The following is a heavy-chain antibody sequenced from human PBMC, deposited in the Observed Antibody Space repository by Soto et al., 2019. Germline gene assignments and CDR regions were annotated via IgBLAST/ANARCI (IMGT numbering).Heavy chain of an antibody. CDR3: ARVASEPANYCGGDCYPYYFDY. V-gene: IGHV1-69*13. CDR2: IIPIFGTA. J-gene: IGHJ4*02. CDR1: GGTFSSYA. D-gene: IGHD2-21*02. Sequence: ASVKVSCKASGGTFSSYAISWVRQAPGQGLEWMGGIIPIFGTANYAQKFQGRVTITADESTSTAYMELSSLRSEDTAVYYCARVASEPANYCGGDCYPYYFDYWGQGTLVTVSS.